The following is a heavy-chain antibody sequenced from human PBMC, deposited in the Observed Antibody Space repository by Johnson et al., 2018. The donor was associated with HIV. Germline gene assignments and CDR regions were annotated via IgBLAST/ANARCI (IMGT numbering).Heavy chain of an antibody. CDR1: GFTFSSYW. Sequence: EVQLVESGGGLVQPGGSLRLSCAASGFTFSSYWMHWVRQAPGKGLVWVSAISGSGGSTYYADSVKGRFTISRDTAKMSLYLQMNSLRAEDTALYYCAKELTMYSSSSAAFDIWGQGTMVTVSS. CDR2: ISGSGGST. V-gene: IGHV3-74*01. CDR3: AKELTMYSSSSAAFDI. J-gene: IGHJ3*02. D-gene: IGHD6-6*01.